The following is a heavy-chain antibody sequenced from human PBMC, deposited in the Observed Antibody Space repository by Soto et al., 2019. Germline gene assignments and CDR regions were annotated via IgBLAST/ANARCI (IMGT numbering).Heavy chain of an antibody. CDR2: ISYDGSNE. Sequence: QVQLVESGGGVVQPGRSLRLSCEASGFTFSSYGMHWVRQAPGKGLEWVAFISYDGSNEYYADSVRGRFAISRDNSRHSVSLHLSSLRGEDTAGYYCAQDISASGSGSDDWGQGSLVTVSS. CDR3: AQDISASGSGSDD. CDR1: GFTFSSYG. V-gene: IGHV3-30*18. J-gene: IGHJ4*02. D-gene: IGHD3-10*01.